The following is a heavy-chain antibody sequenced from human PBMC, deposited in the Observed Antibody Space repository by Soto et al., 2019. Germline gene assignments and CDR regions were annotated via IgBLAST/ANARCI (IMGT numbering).Heavy chain of an antibody. Sequence: PSETLSLTCTVSGGSISSGGYYWSWIRQHPGKGLEWIGYIYYSGSTYYNPSLKSRVTISVDTSKNQFSLKLSSVTAADTAVYYCARGFLDYDFWSGYYPSEVAPSRFDYWGQGTLVTVSS. D-gene: IGHD3-3*01. CDR1: GGSISSGGYY. V-gene: IGHV4-31*03. CDR2: IYYSGST. CDR3: ARGFLDYDFWSGYYPSEVAPSRFDY. J-gene: IGHJ4*02.